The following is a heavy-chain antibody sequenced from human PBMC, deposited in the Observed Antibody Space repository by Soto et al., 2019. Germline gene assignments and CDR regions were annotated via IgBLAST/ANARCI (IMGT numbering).Heavy chain of an antibody. J-gene: IGHJ4*02. CDR3: AGGCELG. CDR2: LSSDTI. Sequence: EVQLVESGGGLVQPGGSLRLSCAASGFTFSTYSRNWGRQAPGKGLEWVSYLSSDTIYYADSVQGRFTISRDTAKNSLYLLMNGLRGEETAVYSCAGGCELGWGEGPMVTVSS. D-gene: IGHD1-26*01. CDR1: GFTFSTYS. V-gene: IGHV3-48*01.